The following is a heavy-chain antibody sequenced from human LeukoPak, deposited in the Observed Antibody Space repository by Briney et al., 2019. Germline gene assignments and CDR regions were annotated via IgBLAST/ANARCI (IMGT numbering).Heavy chain of an antibody. J-gene: IGHJ2*01. CDR2: IYHSGST. V-gene: IGHV4-4*02. CDR3: ARVKNWYFDL. Sequence: ASETLSLTCAVSGGSISSSNWWSWVRQPPGKGLEWIGEIYHSGSTYYNPSLKSRVTISVDTSKNQFSLKLSSVTAADTAVYYCARVKNWYFDLWGRGTLVTVSS. CDR1: GGSISSSNW.